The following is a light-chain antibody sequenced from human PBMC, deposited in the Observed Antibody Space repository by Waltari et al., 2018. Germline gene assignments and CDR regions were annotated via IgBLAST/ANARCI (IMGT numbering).Light chain of an antibody. CDR3: QQYNNWPPLT. V-gene: IGKV3-15*01. Sequence: EIVMTQSPATLSVSPGERATLSCRASQSVSSNLAWYQQKPGQDPRLLIYGASTRATGIPARFSGSGSGTEFTLTISSLQSEDFAVYYCQQYNNWPPLTFGGGTK. CDR2: GAS. CDR1: QSVSSN. J-gene: IGKJ4*01.